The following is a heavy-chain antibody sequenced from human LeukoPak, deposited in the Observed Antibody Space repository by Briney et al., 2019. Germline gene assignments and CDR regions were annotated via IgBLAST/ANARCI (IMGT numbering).Heavy chain of an antibody. Sequence: PGGSLRLSCAASGFTFSDYNMRWIRRAPGKGLEWVSSISRSGSTKYYADSVKGRFTISRDNAKNSLFLQMNSLRAEDTAVYYCARAVTWIDPWGQGTLVIVYS. V-gene: IGHV3-11*01. CDR1: GFTFSDYN. CDR2: ISRSGSTK. J-gene: IGHJ5*02. CDR3: ARAVTWIDP.